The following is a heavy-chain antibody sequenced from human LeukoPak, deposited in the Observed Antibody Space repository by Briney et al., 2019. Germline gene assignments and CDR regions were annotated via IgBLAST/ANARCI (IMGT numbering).Heavy chain of an antibody. V-gene: IGHV5-51*01. D-gene: IGHD3-10*01. Sequence: PGESLKISCKGSGYSFTSYWIGWVRQMPGKGLEWMGIIYPGDSDTRYSPSFRGQVTISADKSISTAYLQWSSLKASDTAMYYCASTGGSGSYWDPFDPWGQGTLVTVSS. CDR3: ASTGGSGSYWDPFDP. J-gene: IGHJ5*02. CDR2: IYPGDSDT. CDR1: GYSFTSYW.